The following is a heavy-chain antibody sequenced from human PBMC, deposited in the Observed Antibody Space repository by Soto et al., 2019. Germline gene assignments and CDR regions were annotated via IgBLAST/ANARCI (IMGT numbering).Heavy chain of an antibody. CDR3: ARVWGGAFDL. CDR1: GGSISSYY. V-gene: IGHV4-59*01. J-gene: IGHJ3*01. CDR2: IYYSGST. Sequence: QVQLQESGPGLVKPSETLSLTCTVSGGSISSYYWSWIRQPPGKGLEWIGYIYYSGSTNYNPSLMSRVTISVDTAKSQCSLKLSSVTAADTAVYYCARVWGGAFDLWGQGTMVTVSS. D-gene: IGHD3-10*01.